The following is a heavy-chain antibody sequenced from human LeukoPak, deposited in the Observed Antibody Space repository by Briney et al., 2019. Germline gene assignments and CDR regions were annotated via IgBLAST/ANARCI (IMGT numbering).Heavy chain of an antibody. Sequence: SETLSLTCSVSGDSITYFYWSWIRQAAGKGLEWIGRTSSSGSTDYNASLKSRVTISVDTSKNQFSLKLSSVTAADTAVYYCARYPGGRYSYGYVDYWGQGTLVTVSS. J-gene: IGHJ4*02. CDR3: ARYPGGRYSYGYVDY. V-gene: IGHV4-4*07. D-gene: IGHD5-18*01. CDR1: GDSITYFY. CDR2: TSSSGST.